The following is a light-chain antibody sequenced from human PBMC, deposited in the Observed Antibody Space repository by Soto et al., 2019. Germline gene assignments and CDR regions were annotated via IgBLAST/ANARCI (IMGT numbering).Light chain of an antibody. V-gene: IGKV1-39*01. Sequence: DIQTTQSPSSLSASVGDRVTITCRASQSISNHLNWYQQKPGKAPKLLIFAASSLQSGVPSRFSGSRSGPDFTLTISSLQPEDFATYYCQQSYSSPPTFGQGTKVDIK. CDR3: QQSYSSPPT. J-gene: IGKJ1*01. CDR1: QSISNH. CDR2: AAS.